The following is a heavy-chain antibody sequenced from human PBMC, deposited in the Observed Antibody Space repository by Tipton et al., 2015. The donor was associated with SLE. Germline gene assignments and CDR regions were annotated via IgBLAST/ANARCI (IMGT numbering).Heavy chain of an antibody. D-gene: IGHD3-16*01. Sequence: TLSLTCTVSGGSISSSSYYWGWIRQPPGKGLEWIGNIFYTETTSYNPSLKSRVTISVDTSKNQFSLKLTSVTAADTAVYYCASPRGAYYFNSWGQGTLVTVSS. J-gene: IGHJ4*02. CDR3: ASPRGAYYFNS. CDR1: GGSISSSSYY. CDR2: IFYTETT. V-gene: IGHV4-39*01.